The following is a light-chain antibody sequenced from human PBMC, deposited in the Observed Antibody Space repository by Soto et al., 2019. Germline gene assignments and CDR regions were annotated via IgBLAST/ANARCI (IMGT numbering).Light chain of an antibody. V-gene: IGKV1-5*01. J-gene: IGKJ5*01. CDR2: DAS. CDR3: QQYENLPT. CDR1: QSISRW. Sequence: DIQMTQSPATLSASVGDRVTITCRASQSISRWLAWYQQKPGKAPKLLIYDASSLQSGVPSRFSGSGSGTDFTFTISRLQPEDIATYYCQQYENLPTFGQGTRLEIK.